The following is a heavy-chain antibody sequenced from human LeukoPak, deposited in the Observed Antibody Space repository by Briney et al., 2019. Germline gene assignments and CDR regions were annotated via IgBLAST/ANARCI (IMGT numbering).Heavy chain of an antibody. J-gene: IGHJ6*03. D-gene: IGHD3-10*01. CDR1: GFTFSDYY. V-gene: IGHV3-11*01. CDR2: ISSSGSTI. Sequence: PGGSLRLSCAASGFTFSDYYMSWIRQAPGKGLEWVSYISSSGSTIYYADSVKGRFTISRDNAKNSLYLQMNSLRAEDTAVYYCARDHVWFGELPSYMDVWGKGTTVTISS. CDR3: ARDHVWFGELPSYMDV.